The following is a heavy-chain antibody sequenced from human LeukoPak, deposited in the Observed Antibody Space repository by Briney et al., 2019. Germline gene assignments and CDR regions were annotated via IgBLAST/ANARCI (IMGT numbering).Heavy chain of an antibody. V-gene: IGHV1-24*01. D-gene: IGHD3-10*01. J-gene: IGHJ4*02. CDR3: AATPLGPSGSYYNFDY. CDR2: FDPEDGET. CDR1: GYTLTELS. Sequence: GASVKVSCKVSGYTLTELSMHWVRQAPGKGLEWMGGFDPEDGETIYAQKFQGRVTMTEDTSTDTAYMELSSLRSEDTAVYYCAATPLGPSGSYYNFDYWGQGTLVTVSS.